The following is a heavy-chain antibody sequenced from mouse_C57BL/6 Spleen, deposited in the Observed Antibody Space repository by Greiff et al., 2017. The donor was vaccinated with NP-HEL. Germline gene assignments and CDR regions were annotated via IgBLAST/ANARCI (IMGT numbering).Heavy chain of an antibody. CDR3: ERDGYGSPWYFDV. CDR2: IYPGDGDT. V-gene: IGHV1-82*01. D-gene: IGHD1-1*01. CDR1: GYAFSSSW. J-gene: IGHJ1*03. Sequence: VQLQQSGPELVKPGASVKISCKASGYAFSSSWMNWVKQRPGKGLEWIGRIYPGDGDTNYNGKFKGKATLTADKSSSTAYMQLSSLTSEDSAVYFCERDGYGSPWYFDVWGTGTTVTVSS.